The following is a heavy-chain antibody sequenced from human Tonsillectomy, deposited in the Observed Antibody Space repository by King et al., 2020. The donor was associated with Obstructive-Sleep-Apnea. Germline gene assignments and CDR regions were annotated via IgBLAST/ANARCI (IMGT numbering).Heavy chain of an antibody. CDR2: INGYNGKT. V-gene: IGHV1-18*04. Sequence: VQLVESGAEVKKPGASVKVSCKASGYTFTSYGISWLRQAPGQGLEWMGWINGYNGKTGYAQKPQNRGPMTNDTSMGTAYMELRGLRSDATAVYYCARYAVEAAGSTDHFDYWGQGTLLTVSS. J-gene: IGHJ4*02. D-gene: IGHD6-13*01. CDR1: GYTFTSYG. CDR3: ARYAVEAAGSTDHFDY.